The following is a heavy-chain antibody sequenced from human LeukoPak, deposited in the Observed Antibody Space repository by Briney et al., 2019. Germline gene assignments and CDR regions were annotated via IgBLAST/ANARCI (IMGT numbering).Heavy chain of an antibody. J-gene: IGHJ4*02. D-gene: IGHD2-15*01. V-gene: IGHV3-74*01. CDR2: INRDGSST. CDR1: GFSFSSYW. CDR3: ARGPGYCSGGSCYKDFDY. Sequence: GGSLRLSCAASGFSFSSYWMHWVRQAPGKGLVWVSRINRDGSSTSYADSVKGRFTISSDNAKNTLYLQMNSLRAEDTAVYYCARGPGYCSGGSCYKDFDYWGQGTLVTVSS.